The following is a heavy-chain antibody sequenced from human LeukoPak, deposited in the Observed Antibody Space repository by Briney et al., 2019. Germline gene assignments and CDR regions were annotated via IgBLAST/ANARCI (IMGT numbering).Heavy chain of an antibody. V-gene: IGHV1-69*06. CDR1: GGTFSSYA. CDR2: IIPIFSTA. CDR3: ARGSPPYYDFWSVLGYYYYMDV. Sequence: ASVKVSCKASGGTFSSYAISWVRQAPGQGLEWMGGIIPIFSTANYAQKFQGRVTITADKSTSTAYMELSSLRSEDTAVYYCARGSPPYYDFWSVLGYYYYMDVWGKGTTVTVSS. J-gene: IGHJ6*03. D-gene: IGHD3-3*01.